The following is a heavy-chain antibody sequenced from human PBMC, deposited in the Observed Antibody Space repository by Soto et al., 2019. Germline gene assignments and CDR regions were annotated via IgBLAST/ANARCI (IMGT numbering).Heavy chain of an antibody. Sequence: QVQLQESGPGLVKPSGTLSLTCAVSGGSITSSNCWSWVRQPPGKVLEWIGEIYPSASTNYNPSLKRRVTISVDKSKNQFALKLSSVTAAATAVYYCARAAMGGSSWPFDYCGKGTLVTVSS. CDR1: GGSITSSNC. D-gene: IGHD6-13*01. CDR3: ARAAMGGSSWPFDY. V-gene: IGHV4-4*02. CDR2: IYPSAST. J-gene: IGHJ4*02.